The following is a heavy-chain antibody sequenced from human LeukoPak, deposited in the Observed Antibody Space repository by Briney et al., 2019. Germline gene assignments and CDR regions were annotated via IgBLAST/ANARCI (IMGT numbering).Heavy chain of an antibody. V-gene: IGHV3-21*01. CDR1: GFTLSSYS. CDR2: ISSSSSYI. CDR3: ARAVAGGRFDY. J-gene: IGHJ4*02. Sequence: GGSLRLSCAASGFTLSSYSMNWVRQAPGKGLEWVSSISSSSSYIYYADSVKGRFTISRDNAKNSLYLQMNSLRAEDTAVYYCARAVAGGRFDYWGQGTLVTVSS. D-gene: IGHD6-19*01.